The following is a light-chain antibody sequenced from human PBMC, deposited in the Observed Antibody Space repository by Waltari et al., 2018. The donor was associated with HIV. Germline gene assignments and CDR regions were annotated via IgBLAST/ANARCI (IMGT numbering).Light chain of an antibody. CDR3: QQLDSYPQIT. Sequence: DIQLTQSPSLLSVSVGDRFTITCRTSQGISSHLAWYQQKPGKAPKLLIYAASTLQSGVPSRFSGSGSGTEFTLTIDSLQPEDFATYYCQQLDSYPQITFGEGTKVEVK. J-gene: IGKJ4*01. CDR1: QGISSH. CDR2: AAS. V-gene: IGKV1-9*01.